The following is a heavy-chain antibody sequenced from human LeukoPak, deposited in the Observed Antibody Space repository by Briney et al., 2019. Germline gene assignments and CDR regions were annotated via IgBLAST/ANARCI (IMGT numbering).Heavy chain of an antibody. CDR1: GFTVSSNY. J-gene: IGHJ4*02. CDR3: SRGISTSGWLDY. Sequence: PGGSLRLSCVASGFTVSSNYMSWVPQAPGKGPEWVSLTYSSGSTDYADSVKGRFTISRDNSKITLYLQMNSLRPDDTAVYYCSRGISTSGWLDYWGQGTLLTVSS. CDR2: TYSSGST. V-gene: IGHV3-53*01. D-gene: IGHD6-19*01.